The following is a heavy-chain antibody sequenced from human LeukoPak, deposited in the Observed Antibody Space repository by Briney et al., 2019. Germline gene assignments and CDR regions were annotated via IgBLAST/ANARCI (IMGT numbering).Heavy chain of an antibody. CDR3: ARLGTFGGLLYEHYFDY. J-gene: IGHJ4*02. CDR2: ISAYNGNT. CDR1: GYTFTSYG. D-gene: IGHD3-10*01. V-gene: IGHV1-18*01. Sequence: ASVKVSCKASGYTFTSYGISWVRQAPGQGLEWMGWISAYNGNTNYAQKLQGRVTMTTDTSTSTAYMELRSLRSDDTAVYYCARLGTFGGLLYEHYFDYWGQGTLVTVSS.